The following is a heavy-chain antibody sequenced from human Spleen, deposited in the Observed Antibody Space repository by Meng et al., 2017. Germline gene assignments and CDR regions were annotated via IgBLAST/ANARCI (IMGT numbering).Heavy chain of an antibody. Sequence: VQLQQWGAGLLKPSEPLSHTCAVFGGSLSGYYCNWFRQPPGKGLEWIGGSDHIGNTIYNPSLKGRLTISVDTSKNQISLRLTSVIAADTAVYYCARVIGDCPRCYKGWFDPWGQGTLVTVSS. J-gene: IGHJ5*02. CDR3: ARVIGDCPRCYKGWFDP. V-gene: IGHV4-34*01. CDR2: SDHIGNT. CDR1: GGSLSGYY. D-gene: IGHD2-2*02.